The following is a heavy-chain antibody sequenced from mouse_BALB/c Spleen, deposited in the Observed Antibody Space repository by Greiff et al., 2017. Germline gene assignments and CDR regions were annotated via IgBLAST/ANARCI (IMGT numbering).Heavy chain of an antibody. CDR3: EECPNDYDWGNYFDY. CDR1: GDSITSGY. V-gene: IGHV3-8*02. Sequence: EVKVVESGPSLVKPSQTLSLTCSVTGDSITSGYWNWIRKFPGNKLEYMGYISYSGSTDNNPSLKSRISITRDTSENQNYLLLNSVTTEDTATYSREECPNDYDWGNYFDYWGQGTTLTVSA. D-gene: IGHD2-4*01. J-gene: IGHJ2*01. CDR2: ISYSGST.